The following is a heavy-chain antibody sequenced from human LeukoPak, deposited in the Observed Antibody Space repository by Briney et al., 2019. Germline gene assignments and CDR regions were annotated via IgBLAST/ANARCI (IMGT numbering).Heavy chain of an antibody. Sequence: SLKVSCQASGGTYSSYAISWVRQTPGQGLEWMGGIIPIFRTANYAQKFQGRVTITADESTSTAYMDLSSLRSEDTAVYYCARTDCSGGSCYSRRAFDYWGQGTLVTVSS. CDR1: GGTYSSYA. CDR3: ARTDCSGGSCYSRRAFDY. J-gene: IGHJ4*02. CDR2: IIPIFRTA. V-gene: IGHV1-69*13. D-gene: IGHD2-15*01.